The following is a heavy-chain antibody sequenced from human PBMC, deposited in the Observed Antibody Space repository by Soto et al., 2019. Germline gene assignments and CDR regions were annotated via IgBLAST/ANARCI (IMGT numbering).Heavy chain of an antibody. CDR1: GFNFSDYV. Sequence: QVQMVESGGGVVQPGRSLGLSCAASGFNFSDYVVHWVRQAPGRGLEWMAFISFDGSNEYYADFVKGRFTISRDNSKNTVYLQVNSLRADDTAVYFCAREGYYDSRGYPYGIDVWGQGTTVTVSS. CDR3: AREGYYDSRGYPYGIDV. V-gene: IGHV3-30-3*01. D-gene: IGHD3-22*01. J-gene: IGHJ6*02. CDR2: ISFDGSNE.